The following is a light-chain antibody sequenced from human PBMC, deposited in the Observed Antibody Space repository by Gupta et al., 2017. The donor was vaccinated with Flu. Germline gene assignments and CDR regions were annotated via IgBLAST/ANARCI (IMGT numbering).Light chain of an antibody. J-gene: IGKJ2*02. CDR2: RSS. CDR1: QSPVHSDGKTY. CDR3: KQHKYWPGT. Sequence: DVVLTQSRVSLPVTLGQPASIPCKSSQSPVHSDGKTYLNWLQQRPGQSPRRLINRSSDRDPVVPDRFSGSGSGTDVTLKISRVEGEDVGVYYCKQHKYWPGTFGQGTKMDIK. V-gene: IGKV2-30*02.